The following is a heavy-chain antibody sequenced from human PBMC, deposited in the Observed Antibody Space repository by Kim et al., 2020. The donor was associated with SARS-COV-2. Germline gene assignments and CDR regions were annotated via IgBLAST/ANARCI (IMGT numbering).Heavy chain of an antibody. D-gene: IGHD1-7*01. J-gene: IGHJ4*02. CDR2: ISYDGDNK. V-gene: IGHV3-30*18. CDR1: GFTFSSYG. Sequence: GGSLRLSCVASGFTFSSYGMHWVRQAPGKGLEWVGVISYDGDNKYFSDSVRGRFTVSRDNSKNTLYLQMNSLKTGDTAIYYCAKAGGNYFGYFDYWGQGTLVTVSS. CDR3: AKAGGNYFGYFDY.